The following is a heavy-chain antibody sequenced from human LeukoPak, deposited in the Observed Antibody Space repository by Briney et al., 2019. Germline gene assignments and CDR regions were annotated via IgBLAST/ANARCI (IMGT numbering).Heavy chain of an antibody. J-gene: IGHJ4*02. CDR1: GGSFSGYY. D-gene: IGHD3-22*01. V-gene: IGHV4-34*01. Sequence: TSETLSLTCAVYGGSFSGYYWSWIRQPPGKGLEWIGEINHSGSTNYNPSLKSRVTISVDTSKNQFSLKLSSVTAADTAVYYCARGRGRSYYYDSSGYYFWGQGTLVTVSS. CDR2: INHSGST. CDR3: ARGRGRSYYYDSSGYYF.